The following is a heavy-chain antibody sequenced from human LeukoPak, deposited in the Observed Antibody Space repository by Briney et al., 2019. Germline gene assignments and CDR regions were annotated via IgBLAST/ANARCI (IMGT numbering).Heavy chain of an antibody. Sequence: GGSLRLSCAASGFIFSDYDMSWVRQAPGKGLEWVANIKQDGSEKYYVDSVKGRFTISRDNAKNSLYLQMNSLRAEDTAVYYCARRRYSGSSQHFDYWGQGTLVTVSS. D-gene: IGHD1-26*01. J-gene: IGHJ4*02. CDR3: ARRRYSGSSQHFDY. CDR2: IKQDGSEK. CDR1: GFIFSDYD. V-gene: IGHV3-7*01.